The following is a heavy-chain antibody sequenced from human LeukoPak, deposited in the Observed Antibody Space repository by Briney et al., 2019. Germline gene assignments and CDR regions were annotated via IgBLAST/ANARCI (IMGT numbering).Heavy chain of an antibody. J-gene: IGHJ5*02. Sequence: PSETLSLTCTVSGGSISNYFWSWLRQPAGKGLEWIGRVYVDGNTNYNPSLKSRVTMSVATSKNQFSLKLTSVTAADTAVYYCATEQDIVVVPAAFMWFDPWGQGTLVTVSS. D-gene: IGHD2-2*01. CDR1: GGSISNYF. V-gene: IGHV4-4*07. CDR2: VYVDGNT. CDR3: ATEQDIVVVPAAFMWFDP.